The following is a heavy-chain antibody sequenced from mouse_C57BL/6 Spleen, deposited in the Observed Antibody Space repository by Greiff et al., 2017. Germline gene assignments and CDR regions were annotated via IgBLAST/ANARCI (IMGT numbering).Heavy chain of an antibody. CDR3: AREDWDEGFAY. V-gene: IGHV1-64*01. CDR2: IHPNSGST. CDR1: GYTFTSYW. Sequence: QVQLQQPGAELVKPGASVKLSCKASGYTFTSYWMHWVKQRPGQGLEWIGMIHPNSGSTNYNEKFKSKATLTVDKSSSTAYMQLSSLTSEDSEVYYCAREDWDEGFAYWGQGTLVTVSA. D-gene: IGHD4-1*01. J-gene: IGHJ3*01.